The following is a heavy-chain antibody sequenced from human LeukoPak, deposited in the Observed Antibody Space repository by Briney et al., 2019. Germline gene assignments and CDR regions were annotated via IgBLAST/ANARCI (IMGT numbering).Heavy chain of an antibody. CDR3: ARRPTVTTPLTA. D-gene: IGHD4-17*01. CDR2: IDADGSSA. CDR1: GITFNYYW. Sequence: GGSLRLSCAASGITFNYYWMHWVRHAPGKGLVWVLRIDADGSSATYADSVKGRFTISRDNAKNSLYLQMNSLRAEDTAVYYCARRPTVTTPLTAWGQGTLVTVSS. J-gene: IGHJ5*02. V-gene: IGHV3-74*01.